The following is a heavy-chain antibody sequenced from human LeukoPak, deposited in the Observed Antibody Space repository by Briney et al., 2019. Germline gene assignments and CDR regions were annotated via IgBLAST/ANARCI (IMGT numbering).Heavy chain of an antibody. J-gene: IGHJ4*02. CDR1: GFTFSNYA. CDR2: IGPNGGDA. D-gene: IGHD1-20*01. Sequence: GGSLRLSCSASGFTFSNYAMNWIRQAPGKGLEYVSVIGPNGGDAYYADSVKGRFTISRDNSKNTLYLQMNSLRAEDTAVYYCAKGINWNDVTFDYWGQGTLVTVSS. V-gene: IGHV3-64*04. CDR3: AKGINWNDVTFDY.